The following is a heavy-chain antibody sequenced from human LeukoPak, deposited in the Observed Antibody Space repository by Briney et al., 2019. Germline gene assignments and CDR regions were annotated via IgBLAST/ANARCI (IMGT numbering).Heavy chain of an antibody. D-gene: IGHD6-19*01. CDR1: GGSISSYY. J-gene: IGHJ4*02. CDR3: AREVNVAGTLYFDY. CDR2: IYYSGST. Sequence: SETLSLTCTVSGGSISSYYWSWIRQPPGKGLEWIGYIYYSGSTNYNPSLKSRVTISVDTSKNQFSLKLSSVTAADTAVYYCAREVNVAGTLYFDYWGQGTLVTVSS. V-gene: IGHV4-59*01.